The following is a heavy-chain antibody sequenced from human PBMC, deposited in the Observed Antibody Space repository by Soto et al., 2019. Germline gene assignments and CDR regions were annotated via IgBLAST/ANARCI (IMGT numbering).Heavy chain of an antibody. J-gene: IGHJ4*02. CDR2: ISSNSSYI. CDR1: GFTFSSYS. V-gene: IGHV3-21*01. D-gene: IGHD6-13*01. CDR3: ARFTHSSTGYTSSSYFDY. Sequence: EVQLVESGGGLVKPGGSLRLSCAASGFTFSSYSMNWVRQAPGKGLEWVSSISSNSSYIYYAVSVKGRFTISRDNAKNSLYLQMNSLRAEVTAVYFCARFTHSSTGYTSSSYFDYWGQGTLVTVSS.